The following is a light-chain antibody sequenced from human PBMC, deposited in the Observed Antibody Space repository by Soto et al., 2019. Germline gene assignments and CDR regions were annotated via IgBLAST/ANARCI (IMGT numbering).Light chain of an antibody. CDR3: SSYTSSRAYV. Sequence: QSVLIQPPSVSGSPGQSVTISCTGTSSDVGSYDYVSWYQQHPGTVPKPMIYNVNTQPSGVPDRFSGSKSGNTASLTISGLQAEDEADYYCSSYTSSRAYVFXIGTKVTVL. J-gene: IGLJ1*01. V-gene: IGLV2-18*02. CDR2: NVN. CDR1: SSDVGSYDY.